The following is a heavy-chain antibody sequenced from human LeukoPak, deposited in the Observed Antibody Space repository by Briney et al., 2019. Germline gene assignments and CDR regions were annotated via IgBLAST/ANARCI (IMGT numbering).Heavy chain of an antibody. Sequence: SETLSLTCTVSGGSINSRSYYWGWIRQPPGKGLEWIGNIYYSGSTYYNPSLKSRVTISVDTSKNQFSLKLSSVTAADTAVYYCARDVVRGSHYYYYYMDVWGKGTTVTISS. CDR1: GGSINSRSYY. J-gene: IGHJ6*03. D-gene: IGHD3-10*01. CDR2: IYYSGST. CDR3: ARDVVRGSHYYYYYMDV. V-gene: IGHV4-39*07.